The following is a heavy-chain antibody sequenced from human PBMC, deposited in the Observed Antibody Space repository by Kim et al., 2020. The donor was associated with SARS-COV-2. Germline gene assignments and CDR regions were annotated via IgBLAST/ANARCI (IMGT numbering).Heavy chain of an antibody. D-gene: IGHD6-13*01. CDR2: IYYSGST. J-gene: IGHJ6*02. CDR1: GGSVSSGSYY. Sequence: SETLSLTCTVSGGSVSSGSYYWSWIRQPPGKGLEWIRYIYYSGSTNYNPSLKSRVTISIDTSKNQFSLKLTSVTAADTAVFYCAGARGSSWYGSHYYYYGMDVWGQGTTVTVSS. CDR3: AGARGSSWYGSHYYYYGMDV. V-gene: IGHV4-61*01.